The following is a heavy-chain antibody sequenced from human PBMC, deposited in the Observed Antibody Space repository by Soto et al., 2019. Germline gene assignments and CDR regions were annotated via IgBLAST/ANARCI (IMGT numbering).Heavy chain of an antibody. CDR3: ARHGYCSSTSCYAGGGWFDP. CDR1: GGSISSGDYY. J-gene: IGHJ5*02. Sequence: QVQLQESGPGLVKPSQTLSLTCTVSGGSISSGDYYWSWIRQPTGKGLEWIGYIYYSGSTYYNPSLKSRVTISVDTSKNQFSLKLSSVTAADTAVYYCARHGYCSSTSCYAGGGWFDPWGQGTLVTVSS. CDR2: IYYSGST. D-gene: IGHD2-2*03. V-gene: IGHV4-30-4*01.